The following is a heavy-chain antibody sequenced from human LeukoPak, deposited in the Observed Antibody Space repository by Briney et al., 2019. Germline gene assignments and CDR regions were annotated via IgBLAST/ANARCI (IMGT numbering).Heavy chain of an antibody. D-gene: IGHD5-12*01. CDR1: GGSISSSNW. CDR3: ARALVRATMVWYFDL. J-gene: IGHJ2*01. V-gene: IGHV4-4*02. Sequence: SETLSLTCAVSGGSISSSNWWSWVRQPPGKGLEWIGEIYHSGSTNYSPSLKSRVTISVDTSKNQFSLNLSSVTAADTAVYYCARALVRATMVWYFDLWGRGTLVTVSS. CDR2: IYHSGST.